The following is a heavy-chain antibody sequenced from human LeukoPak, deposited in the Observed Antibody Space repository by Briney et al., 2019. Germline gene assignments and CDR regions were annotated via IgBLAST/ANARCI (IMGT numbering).Heavy chain of an antibody. D-gene: IGHD6-6*01. CDR3: ARGRPLLTVANRPYFDY. CDR2: INYSGST. V-gene: IGHV4-61*03. J-gene: IGHJ4*02. CDR1: GGSISSSDYY. Sequence: SETVSLTCTVSGGSISSSDYYWDWIRQSPGKGLEWIGYINYSGSTHYNPSLKSRVTISVDTSKIHFSLRLRSVTAADTAVYYCARGRPLLTVANRPYFDYWGQGTLVTVSS.